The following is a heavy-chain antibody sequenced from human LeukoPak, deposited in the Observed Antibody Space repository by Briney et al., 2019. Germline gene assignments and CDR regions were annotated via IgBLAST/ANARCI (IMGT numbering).Heavy chain of an antibody. D-gene: IGHD2-2*01. V-gene: IGHV4-4*09. Sequence: SETLSLTCTVSGRPISSYFWSWIRQPPGKELEWIGYIYSSGYTSYNPSLKSRGTISDDTSKNQFALKQTSVTAADTAVFYCARGGSRVFDFWGQGTLVTVSS. J-gene: IGHJ4*02. CDR3: ARGGSRVFDF. CDR2: IYSSGYT. CDR1: GRPISSYF.